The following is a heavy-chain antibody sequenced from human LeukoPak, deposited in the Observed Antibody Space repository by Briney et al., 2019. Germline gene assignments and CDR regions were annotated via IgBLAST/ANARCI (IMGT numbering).Heavy chain of an antibody. J-gene: IGHJ4*02. CDR2: ISAYNGNT. Sequence: GASVKVSCKASGYTFSDYYMHWVRQAPGQGLEWMGWISAYNGNTNYAQKLQGRVTMTTDTSTSTAYMELRSLRSDDTAVYYCARDLYGSGSFDYWGQGTLVTVSS. CDR1: GYTFSDYY. CDR3: ARDLYGSGSFDY. V-gene: IGHV1-18*04. D-gene: IGHD3-10*01.